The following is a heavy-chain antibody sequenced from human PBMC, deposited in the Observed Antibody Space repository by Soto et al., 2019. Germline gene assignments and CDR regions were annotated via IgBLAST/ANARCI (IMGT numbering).Heavy chain of an antibody. V-gene: IGHV4-30-2*01. CDR3: ARSVDP. CDR2: IYHSGST. CDR1: GCSISSGGYS. Sequence: PSETLSLTCAVSGCSISSGGYSWSWIRQPPGKGLEWIGYIYHSGSTYYNPSLKNRVTISVDTSKNQFSLKLSSVTAADTAVYYCARSVDPWGQGTLVTVSS. J-gene: IGHJ5*02.